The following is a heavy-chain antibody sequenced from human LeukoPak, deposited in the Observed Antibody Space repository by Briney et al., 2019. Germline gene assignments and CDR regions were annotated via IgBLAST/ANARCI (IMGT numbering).Heavy chain of an antibody. CDR2: LHYTGNT. CDR1: GGSITTYY. V-gene: IGHV4-59*01. CDR3: TRGLVFTGYDFRKLPDY. Sequence: SETLSLTCTVSGGSITTYYWNWIRQAPGKGLEWIGYLHYTGNTKYNPSLKSRLTISMDTSKNQFSLKLTSVTAADTAVYYCTRGLVFTGYDFRKLPDYWGQGSLVTVSS. J-gene: IGHJ4*02. D-gene: IGHD5-12*01.